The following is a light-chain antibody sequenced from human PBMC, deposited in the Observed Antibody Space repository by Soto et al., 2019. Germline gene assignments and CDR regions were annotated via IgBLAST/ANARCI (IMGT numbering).Light chain of an antibody. Sequence: QSVLTHPRSMSGSPGQPVTISCTGTSRDVGGYNCVSWYQQHPGKAPQVMIYDVSKRPSGVRDRFSGSKSVTTAALAISRLQAEDEADYYCCSYACNYIYVFGTGTKATV. CDR3: CSYACNYIYV. V-gene: IGLV2-11*01. J-gene: IGLJ1*01. CDR2: DVS. CDR1: SRDVGGYNC.